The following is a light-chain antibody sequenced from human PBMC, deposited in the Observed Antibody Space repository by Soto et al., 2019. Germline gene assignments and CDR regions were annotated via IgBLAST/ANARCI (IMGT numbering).Light chain of an antibody. CDR3: HQYNGSPFT. CDR1: QSISHY. Sequence: EIVLTQSPGTLSLSPGERATLSCRANQSISHYLAWYQQKPGQSPRLLIYGAASRAIGIPDRFNGSGSETTFTLTISRLQPEDFALYYCHQYNGSPFTFGPGTKVDIK. CDR2: GAA. J-gene: IGKJ3*01. V-gene: IGKV3-20*01.